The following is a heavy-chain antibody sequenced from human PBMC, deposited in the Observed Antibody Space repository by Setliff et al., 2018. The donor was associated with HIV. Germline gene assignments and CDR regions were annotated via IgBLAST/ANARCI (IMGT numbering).Heavy chain of an antibody. J-gene: IGHJ4*02. Sequence: KVSCKASGYKFTGHHIQWMRQAPGQGLEWMGRINPNMGDTQYAQKFQGRIIMTRDTFINTVYMELSSLTSDDTALYYCARQDIPTGYYLFDYWGQGTQVTVSS. D-gene: IGHD3-9*01. CDR1: GYKFTGHH. CDR2: INPNMGDT. V-gene: IGHV1-2*06. CDR3: ARQDIPTGYYLFDY.